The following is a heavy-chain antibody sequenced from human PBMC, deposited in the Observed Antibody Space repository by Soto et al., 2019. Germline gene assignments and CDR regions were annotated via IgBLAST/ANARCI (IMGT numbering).Heavy chain of an antibody. D-gene: IGHD2-15*01. V-gene: IGHV3-74*01. J-gene: IGHJ4*01. CDR3: ARAGWYRFDH. Sequence: DVQLVESGGGLAQPGGSLRLSCVASGFTFSSYWMHWVRQAPGKGLVWVSRINADGSTTNYADSVKGRFTVSRDNAKNTVYLQMNSLRDEDTAVYFCARAGWYRFDHWGQGTLLTVSP. CDR1: GFTFSSYW. CDR2: INADGSTT.